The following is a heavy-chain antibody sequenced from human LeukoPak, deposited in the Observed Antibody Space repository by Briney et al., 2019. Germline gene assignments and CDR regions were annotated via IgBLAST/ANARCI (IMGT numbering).Heavy chain of an antibody. V-gene: IGHV1-8*01. CDR3: AKGAGGSYGLYYFDH. CDR1: GYTFTSYD. Sequence: ASVKVSCKASGYTFTSYDINWVRQATGQGLEWMGWMNPNSGNTGYAQKFQGRVTMTRNTSISTAYMELSSLRSEDTAVYYCAKGAGGSYGLYYFDHWGQGTPVTVSS. J-gene: IGHJ4*02. CDR2: MNPNSGNT. D-gene: IGHD3-10*01.